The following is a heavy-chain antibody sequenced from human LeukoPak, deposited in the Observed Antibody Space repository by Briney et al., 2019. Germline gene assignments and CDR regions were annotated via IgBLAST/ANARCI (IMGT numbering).Heavy chain of an antibody. Sequence: SGSGVSTYYADSVKGRITISRDNSKNTLYLQMNSLRAEDTAVYYCARSGRGSSCYYFDYCGGATVVTVSS. CDR2: SGSGVST. CDR3: ARSGRGSSCYYFDY. V-gene: IGHV3-23*01. D-gene: IGHD1-26*01. J-gene: IGHJ4*02.